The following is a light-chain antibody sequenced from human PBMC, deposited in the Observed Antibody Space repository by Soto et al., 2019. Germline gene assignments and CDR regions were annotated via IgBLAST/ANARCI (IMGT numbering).Light chain of an antibody. J-gene: IGKJ1*01. Sequence: DIVMTQSPDSLAVSLGERATINCKSSQSVLYSSNNKNYLAWYQQKPGQPPKLLIYWASTREAGVPDRFSGSGSGTDFALTLSSLRAEDVAVYYCLQYYSTPWAFGQGTKVEIK. CDR3: LQYYSTPWA. V-gene: IGKV4-1*01. CDR1: QSVLYSSNNKNY. CDR2: WAS.